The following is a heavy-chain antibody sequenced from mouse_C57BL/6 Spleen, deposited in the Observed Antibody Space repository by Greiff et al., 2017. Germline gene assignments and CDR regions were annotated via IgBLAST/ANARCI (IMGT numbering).Heavy chain of an antibody. Sequence: EVQLVESGGGLVQPGGSLSLSCAASGLTFTDYSMSWVRQPPGQALEWLGFISNKANGYTTEYSVSVKGTFTISRKNSQSILYLQMNALRAEDSATCDCANDYRYDYWGQGTTLTVSS. CDR3: ANDYRYDY. CDR1: GLTFTDYS. V-gene: IGHV7-3*03. J-gene: IGHJ2*01. D-gene: IGHD2-14*01. CDR2: ISNKANGYTT.